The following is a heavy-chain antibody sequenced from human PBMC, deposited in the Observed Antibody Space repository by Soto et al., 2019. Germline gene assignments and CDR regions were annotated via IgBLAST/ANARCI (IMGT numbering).Heavy chain of an antibody. Sequence: GGSLRLSCAASGFTFSSYAMSWVRQAPGKGLEWVSAISGSGGSTYYADSVKGRFTISRDNSKNTLYLQMNSLRAEDTAVYYFTNDRVVVDVPGIDPWGQGSLITVSS. CDR2: ISGSGGST. J-gene: IGHJ5*02. CDR3: TNDRVVVDVPGIDP. CDR1: GFTFSSYA. V-gene: IGHV3-23*01. D-gene: IGHD2-15*01.